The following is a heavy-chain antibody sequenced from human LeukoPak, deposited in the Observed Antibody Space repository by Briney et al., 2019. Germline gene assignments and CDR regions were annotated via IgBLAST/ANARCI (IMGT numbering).Heavy chain of an antibody. J-gene: IGHJ4*02. CDR3: ARDPGGIAVAYFDY. CDR1: GYTFTSYA. D-gene: IGHD6-19*01. CDR2: INAGNGNI. Sequence: ASVKVSCKASGYTFTSYAMHWVRQAPGQRLEWMGWINAGNGNIKYSQKFQGRVTITRDTSASTAYMELSSLRSEDTAVYYCARDPGGIAVAYFDYWGQGTLVTVSS. V-gene: IGHV1-3*01.